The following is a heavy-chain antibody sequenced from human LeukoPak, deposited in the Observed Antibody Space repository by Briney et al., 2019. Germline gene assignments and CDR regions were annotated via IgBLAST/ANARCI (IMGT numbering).Heavy chain of an antibody. CDR2: ISDDGRRK. D-gene: IGHD4-17*01. CDR3: AKRPSDYGDYVSYFDY. CDR1: GFSFISYS. V-gene: IGHV3-30*18. J-gene: IGHJ4*02. Sequence: PGGSLRLSCAASGFSFISYSMRWVRQAPGKGLEWVGVISDDGRRKDYADSVKGRFTISRDNSKDTLYLQMNSLRAEDTAVYYCAKRPSDYGDYVSYFDYWGQGTLVTVSS.